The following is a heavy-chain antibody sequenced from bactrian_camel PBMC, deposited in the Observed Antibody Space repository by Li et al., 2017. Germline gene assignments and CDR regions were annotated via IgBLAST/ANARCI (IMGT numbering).Heavy chain of an antibody. CDR1: GFTHSVYT. CDR3: ATSMIGTVIGVLGQD. J-gene: IGHJ4*01. Sequence: DVQLVESGGGSVQAGGSLSLSCAGSGFTHSVYTMGWYRQTPGKERVVVSTINSGGSSTYYGDSVKDRFTISRDNAKNTLYLQLNSLKTEDTAMYYCATSMIGTVIGVLGQDWGQGTQVTVS. CDR2: INSGGSST. D-gene: IGHD6*01. V-gene: IGHV3S31*01.